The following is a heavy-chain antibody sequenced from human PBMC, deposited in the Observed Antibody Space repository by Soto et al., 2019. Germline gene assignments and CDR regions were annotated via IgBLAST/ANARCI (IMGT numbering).Heavy chain of an antibody. Sequence: QVQLQKWGAGLLKPSETLSLTCAVYGGSFSGYYWSWIRQPPGKGLEWIGEINDSGSTNYNPSLKSRVTISVDTSKNQFSLKLSSVTAADTAVYYCARGKRGYSYGPSRYYFDYWGQGTLVTVSS. CDR1: GGSFSGYY. CDR2: INDSGST. V-gene: IGHV4-34*01. D-gene: IGHD5-18*01. CDR3: ARGKRGYSYGPSRYYFDY. J-gene: IGHJ4*02.